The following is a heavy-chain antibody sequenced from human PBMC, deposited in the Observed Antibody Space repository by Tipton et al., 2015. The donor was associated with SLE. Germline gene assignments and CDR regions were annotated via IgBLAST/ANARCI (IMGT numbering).Heavy chain of an antibody. CDR1: GFTFSSYS. Sequence: SLRLSCAASGFTFSSYSMNWVRQAPGKGLEWVSCISSSRSYIHYPDSVKGRFTISRDNGKNSLYLQMNSLCAEDTAVYFCARDGWSSSTWHPTVPYWPQGTLVPVAP. V-gene: IGHV3-21*01. D-gene: IGHD2-2*01. J-gene: IGHJ4*02. CDR2: ISSSRSYI. CDR3: ARDGWSSSTWHPTVPY.